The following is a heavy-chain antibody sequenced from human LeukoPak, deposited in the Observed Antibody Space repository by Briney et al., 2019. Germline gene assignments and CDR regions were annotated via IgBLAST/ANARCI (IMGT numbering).Heavy chain of an antibody. V-gene: IGHV4-34*01. D-gene: IGHD2-2*01. CDR3: ARGYCSSTSCYVVDY. J-gene: IGHJ4*02. CDR2: INHSGST. CDR1: GGSFSGYY. Sequence: SETLPLTCAGYGGSFSGYYWSGTRPPPGTGLDWIGEINHSGSTNYNPSLKSRVTISVDTSKNKFSLKLSSVTAADTAVYYCARGYCSSTSCYVVDYWGQGTLVTVSS.